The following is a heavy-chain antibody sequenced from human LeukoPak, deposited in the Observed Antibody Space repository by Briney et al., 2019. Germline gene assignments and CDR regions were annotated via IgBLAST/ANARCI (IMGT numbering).Heavy chain of an antibody. CDR3: AKGNAAFDI. CDR2: ISGSGDST. V-gene: IGHV3-23*01. J-gene: IGHJ3*02. D-gene: IGHD1-1*01. CDR1: GFTFTDYA. Sequence: GGSLRLSCAASGFTFTDYAMTWVRQAPGKGLEWVSGISGSGDSTYHADSVRGRFAISRDNSKNTLYLQMNSLRVEDTAVYYCAKGNAAFDIWGQGTMVIVSS.